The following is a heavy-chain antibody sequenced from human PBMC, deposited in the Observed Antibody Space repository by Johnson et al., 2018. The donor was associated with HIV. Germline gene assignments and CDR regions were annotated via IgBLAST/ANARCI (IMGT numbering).Heavy chain of an antibody. J-gene: IGHJ3*02. Sequence: QAGRSLRLFCAASGFIFSSYGMHWVRQAPGKGLEWVVVIWYDGTNQYYEDSVKGRFPVSRDSSKNTLYLQMNSLRADDTAVYYCARENWNYVLGAFDIWGQGTMVTVSS. V-gene: IGHV3-33*01. CDR2: IWYDGTNQ. D-gene: IGHD1-7*01. CDR1: GFIFSSYG. CDR3: ARENWNYVLGAFDI.